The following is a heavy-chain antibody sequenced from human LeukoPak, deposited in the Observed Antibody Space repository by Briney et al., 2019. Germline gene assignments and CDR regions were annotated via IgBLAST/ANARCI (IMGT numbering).Heavy chain of an antibody. V-gene: IGHV3-21*01. D-gene: IGHD1-1*01. CDR1: GFTLSSYS. CDR2: IRSRSRYI. Sequence: AGRSPRLSCAASGFTLSSYSTNSVPQAPGKGLEWVSSIRSRSRYINNADPVKGRFTISRNNAKNSLYLQMNSLRAEDTAVYYCASVPFNWNSVEDYWGQGTLVTVSS. CDR3: ASVPFNWNSVEDY. J-gene: IGHJ4*02.